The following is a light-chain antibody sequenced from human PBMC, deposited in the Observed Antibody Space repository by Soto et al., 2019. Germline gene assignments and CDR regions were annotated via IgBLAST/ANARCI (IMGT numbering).Light chain of an antibody. J-gene: IGKJ5*01. CDR2: DAS. CDR3: QQRSSWPRT. CDR1: QSVRRS. Sequence: EIVLTQSPATLSLSPGERATLSCRATQSVRRSLAWYQQQPGQAPRLLIYDASNRATGIPARFSGSGSGTDFTLTISSLEPEDFAVYYCQQRSSWPRTFGQGTRLGL. V-gene: IGKV3-11*01.